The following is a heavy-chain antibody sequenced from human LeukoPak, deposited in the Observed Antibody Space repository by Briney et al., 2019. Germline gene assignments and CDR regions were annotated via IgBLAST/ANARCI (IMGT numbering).Heavy chain of an antibody. Sequence: ASVKVSCKASGYTFTTYEIHWVRQAPGQGLEWMGWINPNSGGTNYAQKFQGRVTMTRDTSISTAYMELSRLRSDDTAVYYCARTPGLLWFGEFPNWGQGTLVTVSS. CDR2: INPNSGGT. D-gene: IGHD3-10*01. CDR3: ARTPGLLWFGEFPN. CDR1: GYTFTTYE. J-gene: IGHJ4*02. V-gene: IGHV1-2*02.